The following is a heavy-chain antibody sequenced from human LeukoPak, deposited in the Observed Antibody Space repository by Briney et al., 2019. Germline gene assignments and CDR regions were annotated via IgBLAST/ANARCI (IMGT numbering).Heavy chain of an antibody. CDR1: GGSFSGYY. V-gene: IGHV4-34*01. J-gene: IGHJ5*02. CDR3: ARHEYSGSYYGLSWFDP. Sequence: SETLSLTCAVYGGSFSGYYWSWIHQPPGKGLEWIGEINHSGRTNYNPSLKSRVTISVDTSKNQLSLKLSSLTAADTAVYYCARHEYSGSYYGLSWFDPWGQGTLVTVSS. CDR2: INHSGRT. D-gene: IGHD1-26*01.